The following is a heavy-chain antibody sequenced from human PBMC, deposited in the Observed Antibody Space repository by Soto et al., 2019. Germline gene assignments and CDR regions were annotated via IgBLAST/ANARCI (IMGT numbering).Heavy chain of an antibody. D-gene: IGHD4-17*01. V-gene: IGHV1-18*01. J-gene: IGHJ4*02. Sequence: ASVKVSCKASGYTFTSYGISWVRQAPGQGLEWMGGISAYNGKTNYAQKFQGRVTMTEDTSTDTAYMELSSLRSEDTAVYYCATVGYGDSPYFDYWGQGTLVTVSS. CDR3: ATVGYGDSPYFDY. CDR1: GYTFTSYG. CDR2: ISAYNGKT.